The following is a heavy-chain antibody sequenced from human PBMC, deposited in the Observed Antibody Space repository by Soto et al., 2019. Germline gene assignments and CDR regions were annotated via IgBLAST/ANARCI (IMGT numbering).Heavy chain of an antibody. V-gene: IGHV1-69*06. D-gene: IGHD6-19*01. CDR1: GGTFSSYA. Sequence: QVQLVQSGAEVKKPGSSVKVSCKASGGTFSSYAISWVRQAPGQGLEWMGGIIPIFGTANYAQKFQGRVTITADKSTSTAYMELSSLRSEDTAVYYCARDRHSGGWYELIWFDPWGQGTLVTVSS. J-gene: IGHJ5*02. CDR2: IIPIFGTA. CDR3: ARDRHSGGWYELIWFDP.